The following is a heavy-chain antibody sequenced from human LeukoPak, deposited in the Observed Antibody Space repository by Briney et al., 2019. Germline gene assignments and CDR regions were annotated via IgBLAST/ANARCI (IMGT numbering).Heavy chain of an antibody. Sequence: SETLSLTCAVYGWSFNDYYWNWIRQPPGKGLEWIGEINARGDTNYNPSLKSRATISVDTSKKQFSLRLTSMIAADTALYYCARGQVPAARGHNWFDPWGQGTLVTVSS. CDR3: ARGQVPAARGHNWFDP. CDR2: INARGDT. J-gene: IGHJ5*02. V-gene: IGHV4-34*01. CDR1: GWSFNDYY. D-gene: IGHD2-2*01.